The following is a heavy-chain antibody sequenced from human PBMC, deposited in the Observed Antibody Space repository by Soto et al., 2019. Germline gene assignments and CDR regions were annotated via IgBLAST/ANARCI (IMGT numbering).Heavy chain of an antibody. J-gene: IGHJ4*02. D-gene: IGHD4-17*01. Sequence: QVQLQESGPGLVKPSQTLSLTCTVSGGSISSGDYYWSWIRQPPGKGLEWIGYIYYSGSTYYNPSIKSSVTRAVDTSMNQFSLKLSSVTAADTAVDYCARDSHDYGVIVDYWGQGTLVTVSS. V-gene: IGHV4-30-4*01. CDR1: GGSISSGDYY. CDR2: IYYSGST. CDR3: ARDSHDYGVIVDY.